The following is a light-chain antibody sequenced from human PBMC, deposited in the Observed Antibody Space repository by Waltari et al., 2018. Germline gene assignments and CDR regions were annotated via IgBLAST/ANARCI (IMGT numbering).Light chain of an antibody. V-gene: IGKV3-11*01. CDR3: QQRSNWPLIT. Sequence: EIVLTQSPATPSLSPGKIATRSCRASQSVSSYLAWYQQTPGQAPRLLIYAASNRATGIPARFSGSGSGTDFTLTISSLEPEDFAVYYCQQRSNWPLITFGQGTRLEIK. J-gene: IGKJ5*01. CDR2: AAS. CDR1: QSVSSY.